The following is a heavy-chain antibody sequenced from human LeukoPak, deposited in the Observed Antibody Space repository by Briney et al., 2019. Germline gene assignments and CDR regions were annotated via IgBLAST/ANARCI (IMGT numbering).Heavy chain of an antibody. CDR2: ISASGAVP. Sequence: GGSLRLSCAVSGFRFDSFYMGWIRQVPGKGLDYIALISASGAVPYYAESVKGRFTISRDNAKNSVSLQMNSLSADDTAIYYCARSLIVASEDYWGQGTQVTVSS. D-gene: IGHD3-22*01. CDR3: ARSLIVASEDY. V-gene: IGHV3-11*04. J-gene: IGHJ4*02. CDR1: GFRFDSFY.